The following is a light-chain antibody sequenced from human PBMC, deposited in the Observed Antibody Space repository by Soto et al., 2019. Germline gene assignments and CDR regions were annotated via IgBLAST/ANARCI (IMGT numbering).Light chain of an antibody. CDR1: QDINNY. Sequence: DIQMTQSPSSLSASVGDRVTITCQASQDINNYVNWYQQKPGKAPKLLIFDASTLKTGVPSRFSGSGSGTGFRFTISSLQPEDIATYYCQQSNDLVSFGQGTRLEIK. CDR3: QQSNDLVS. J-gene: IGKJ5*01. CDR2: DAS. V-gene: IGKV1-33*01.